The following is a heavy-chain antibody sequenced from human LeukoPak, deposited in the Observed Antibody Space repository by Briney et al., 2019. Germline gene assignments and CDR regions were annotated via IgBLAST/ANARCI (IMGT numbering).Heavy chain of an antibody. CDR2: ISSSSSYI. CDR1: GFTFSSYS. Sequence: PGGSLRLSCGASGFTFSSYSMNWVRQAPGKGLEWVSSISSSSSYIYYADSVKGRFTISRDNAKNSLYLQMNSLRAEDTAVYYCARDKYYDSSGYAPIDYWGQGTLVTVSS. D-gene: IGHD3-22*01. J-gene: IGHJ4*02. CDR3: ARDKYYDSSGYAPIDY. V-gene: IGHV3-21*01.